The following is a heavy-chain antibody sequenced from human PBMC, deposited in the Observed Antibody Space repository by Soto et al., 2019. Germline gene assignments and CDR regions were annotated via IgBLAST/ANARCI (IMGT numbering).Heavy chain of an antibody. CDR2: IYWDDDK. J-gene: IGHJ4*02. D-gene: IGHD3-10*01. Sequence: QITLKESGPTLVKPTQTLTLTCTFSGFSLSTSGVGVGWIRQPPGKALEWLALIYWDDDKRYSPSLKSRLTITKDTSKNQVVLTMTNMDPVDTATYYCAHVEPDITMVRGVIPKYWGQGTLVTVSS. V-gene: IGHV2-5*02. CDR3: AHVEPDITMVRGVIPKY. CDR1: GFSLSTSGVG.